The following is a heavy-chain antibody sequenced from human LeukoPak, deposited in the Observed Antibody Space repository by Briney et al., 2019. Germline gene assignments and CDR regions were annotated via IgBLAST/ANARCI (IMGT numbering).Heavy chain of an antibody. CDR3: TRDQTPYY. V-gene: IGHV3-73*01. CDR2: IRSKTHSYAT. Sequence: LTGGSLRLSCAASGFTFSGSAMHWVRQASGKGLEWVGRIRSKTHSYATAYAASVKGRFTISRNDSKNTAYLEMNSLKTEDTAVYYCTRDQTPYYWGQGTLVTVSS. CDR1: GFTFSGSA. J-gene: IGHJ4*02.